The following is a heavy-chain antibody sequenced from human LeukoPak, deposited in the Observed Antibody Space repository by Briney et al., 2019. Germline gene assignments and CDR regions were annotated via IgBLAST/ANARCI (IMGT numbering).Heavy chain of an antibody. J-gene: IGHJ4*02. Sequence: GSTYYNPSLKSRVTISVDTSKNQFSLKLSSVTAADTAAYYCARQDGYNFLPFDYWGQGTLVTVSS. CDR3: ARQDGYNFLPFDY. D-gene: IGHD5-24*01. CDR2: GST. V-gene: IGHV4-39*01.